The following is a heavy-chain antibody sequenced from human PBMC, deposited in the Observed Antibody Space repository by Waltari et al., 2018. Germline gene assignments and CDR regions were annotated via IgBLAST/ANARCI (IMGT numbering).Heavy chain of an antibody. CDR1: GGSISSGDYY. Sequence: QVQLQESGPGLVKPSQTLSLTCTVSGGSISSGDYYWSWIRQPPGKGLEWIGYIYYSGSTSYNPSLKSRVTISVDTSKNQFSLKLSSVTAADTAVYYCARAGLRDFDPSGYYYYGMDVWGQGTTVTVSS. CDR3: ARAGLRDFDPSGYYYYGMDV. J-gene: IGHJ6*02. V-gene: IGHV4-30-4*08. CDR2: IYYSGST. D-gene: IGHD3-9*01.